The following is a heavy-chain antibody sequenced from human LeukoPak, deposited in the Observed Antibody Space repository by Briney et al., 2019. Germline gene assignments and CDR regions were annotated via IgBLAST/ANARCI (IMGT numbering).Heavy chain of an antibody. V-gene: IGHV4-4*07. D-gene: IGHD1-1*01. CDR3: ARDAGHQLSRRNYYAMDV. CDR1: GGSISSYY. Sequence: SETLSLTCTVSGGSISSYYWSWIRQPAGKGLEWIGRIYTSGSTNYNPSLKSRVTISLDTSKNQFSLKLSSVTAADTAVYYCARDAGHQLSRRNYYAMDVWGQGTTVTVSS. J-gene: IGHJ6*02. CDR2: IYTSGST.